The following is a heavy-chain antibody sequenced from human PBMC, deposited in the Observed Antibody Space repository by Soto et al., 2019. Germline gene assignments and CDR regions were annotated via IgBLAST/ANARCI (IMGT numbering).Heavy chain of an antibody. CDR1: GGSISSSS. J-gene: IGHJ5*02. V-gene: IGHV4-59*08. D-gene: IGHD3-22*01. CDR3: GSRAQAKGFITKDTWLPP. CDR2: IFYTGST. Sequence: PSETLSLTCTVSGGSISSSSWNWIRQAPGKRLEWIGCIFYTGSTNFNPSLESRVAMSLDTSKNQFSLRLSSVTAADTAVYYCGSRAQAKGFITKDTWLPPWGQETRVTVPS.